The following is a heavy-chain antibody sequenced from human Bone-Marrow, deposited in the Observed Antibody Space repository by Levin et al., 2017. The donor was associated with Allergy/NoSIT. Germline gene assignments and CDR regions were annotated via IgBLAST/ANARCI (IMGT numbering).Heavy chain of an antibody. Sequence: PGASVKVSCNPSGYSFTSYDINWVRQATGQGLEWMGWMNPSSGDTGYAQKFQGRLTMTRNTSKRTVYMELSSLRSEDTAVYYCARGGNWFDPWGQGTLVTVSS. J-gene: IGHJ5*02. V-gene: IGHV1-8*01. CDR2: MNPSSGDT. CDR3: ARGGNWFDP. CDR1: GYSFTSYD.